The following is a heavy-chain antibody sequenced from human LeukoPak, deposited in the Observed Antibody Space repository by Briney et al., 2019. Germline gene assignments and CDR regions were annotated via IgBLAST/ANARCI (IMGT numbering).Heavy chain of an antibody. Sequence: PGGSLRLSCAASGFTFSSYTMNWVRQAPGKGLEWVSYISSSSSTICYADSVKGRFTISRDNAKNSLYLQMNSLRDEDTAVYYCARGPYGDYIDAFDIWGQGTMVTVSS. J-gene: IGHJ3*02. CDR3: ARGPYGDYIDAFDI. V-gene: IGHV3-48*02. CDR2: ISSSSSTI. D-gene: IGHD4-17*01. CDR1: GFTFSSYT.